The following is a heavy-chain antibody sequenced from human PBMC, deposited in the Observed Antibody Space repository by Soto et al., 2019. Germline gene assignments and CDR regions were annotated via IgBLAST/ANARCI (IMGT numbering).Heavy chain of an antibody. V-gene: IGHV4-39*01. J-gene: IGHJ4*02. Sequence: QLQLQESGPGLVKPSETLSLTCTVSGGSISSSSYYWGWIRQPPGKGLEWIGSIYYSGSTYYNPFPKRRVTISVDTSKNQFSLKLRPVTAADTAVYYCARQLIQLGYHDYWGQGTLVTVSS. D-gene: IGHD5-18*01. CDR3: ARQLIQLGYHDY. CDR2: IYYSGST. CDR1: GGSISSSSYY.